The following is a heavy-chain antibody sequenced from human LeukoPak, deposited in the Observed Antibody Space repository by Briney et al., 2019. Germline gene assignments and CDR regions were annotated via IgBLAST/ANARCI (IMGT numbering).Heavy chain of an antibody. J-gene: IGHJ4*02. D-gene: IGHD6-13*01. CDR2: IKSTAHGGAA. CDR1: GFTFTNAW. Sequence: GGSLRLSCAVSGFTFTNAWMSWVRQAPGKGLEWVGRIKSTAHGGAADYAAPVKGRFSISRDDSENMLYLQLNNLKTEDTAVYYCATDLGSTWYNYYFDYWGQGTLVTVSS. V-gene: IGHV3-15*01. CDR3: ATDLGSTWYNYYFDY.